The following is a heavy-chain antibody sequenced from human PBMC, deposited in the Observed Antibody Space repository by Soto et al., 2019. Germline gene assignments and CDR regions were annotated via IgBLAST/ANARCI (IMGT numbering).Heavy chain of an antibody. Sequence: ASVKVSCKXSGYTFTSYGISWVRQAPGQGLEWMGWISAYNGNTNYAQKLQGRVTMTTDTSTSTAYMELRSLRSDDTAVYYCARKIVVVPAAIGNYYYYGMDVWGQGTTVTVSS. CDR2: ISAYNGNT. D-gene: IGHD2-2*02. CDR3: ARKIVVVPAAIGNYYYYGMDV. J-gene: IGHJ6*02. CDR1: GYTFTSYG. V-gene: IGHV1-18*01.